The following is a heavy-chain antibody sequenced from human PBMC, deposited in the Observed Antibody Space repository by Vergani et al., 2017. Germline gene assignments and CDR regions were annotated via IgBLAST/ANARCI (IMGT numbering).Heavy chain of an antibody. V-gene: IGHV3-33*01. J-gene: IGHJ6*02. CDR2: IWSDGSTSK. Sequence: VQMVESGGGVVQPGGSLRVSCAASGFTFSDYNMHWVRQAPGKGLEWVAFIWSDGSTSKRYADSVKGRFTVSRDNSENKLYLQLNSLRGEDTAVYYCARDGGIVVVPAAISGYYGMDVWGQGTTVTVSS. CDR1: GFTFSDYN. CDR3: ARDGGIVVVPAAISGYYGMDV. D-gene: IGHD2-2*01.